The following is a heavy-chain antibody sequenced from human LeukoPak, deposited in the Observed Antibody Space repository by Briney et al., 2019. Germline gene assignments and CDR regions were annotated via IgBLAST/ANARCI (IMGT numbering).Heavy chain of an antibody. CDR3: AKDIHNWGSDY. CDR2: IDKIGERT. J-gene: IGHJ4*02. D-gene: IGHD7-27*01. Sequence: GGSLRLSCAASGLTFSDYWMSWVRQAPGGGLEWVSGIDKIGERTYYADSVKGRFTISRDNSENTLYLQISGLKAEGTAIYYCAKDIHNWGSDYWGQGTLVTVSS. V-gene: IGHV3-23*01. CDR1: GLTFSDYW.